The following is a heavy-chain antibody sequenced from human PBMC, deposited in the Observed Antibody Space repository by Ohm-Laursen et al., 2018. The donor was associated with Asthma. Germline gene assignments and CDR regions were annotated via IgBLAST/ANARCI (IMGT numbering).Heavy chain of an antibody. J-gene: IGHJ4*02. Sequence: ASVKVSCKVSGYTFTGYYMHWVRQAPGQGLEWMGIINPSGGSTSYAQKFQGRVTMTSDTSTSTVYMELSSLRSEDTAVYYCARATFSTYCGGDCYYFDYWGQGTLVTVSS. CDR1: GYTFTGYY. V-gene: IGHV1-46*01. D-gene: IGHD2-21*02. CDR2: INPSGGST. CDR3: ARATFSTYCGGDCYYFDY.